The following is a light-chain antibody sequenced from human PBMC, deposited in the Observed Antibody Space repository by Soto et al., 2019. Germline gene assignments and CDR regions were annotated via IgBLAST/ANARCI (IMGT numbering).Light chain of an antibody. CDR2: GNS. CDR1: NSNIGAGYD. CDR3: HSYDSSLSGWV. V-gene: IGLV1-40*01. J-gene: IGLJ3*02. Sequence: QSVLTQPTSVSGAPGQRVTISCTGYNSNIGAGYDVHWYQQLPGTDPKLLIYGNSNRPSGVPARFSASKSGTSASLAITGLQAEDEADYYCHSYDSSLSGWVFGGGTKLTVL.